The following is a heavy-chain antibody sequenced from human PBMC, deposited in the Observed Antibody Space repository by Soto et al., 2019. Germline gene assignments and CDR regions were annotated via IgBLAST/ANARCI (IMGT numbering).Heavy chain of an antibody. CDR2: ISGSGGST. J-gene: IGHJ3*02. Sequence: GGSLRLSCAASGFTFSSYAMSWVRQAPGKGLEWVSAISGSGGSTYYADSVKGRFTIPRDNSKNTLYLQMNSLRAEDTAVYYCANDGEEDLEWLLSAFDIWGQGTMVTVSS. CDR1: GFTFSSYA. D-gene: IGHD3-3*01. CDR3: ANDGEEDLEWLLSAFDI. V-gene: IGHV3-23*01.